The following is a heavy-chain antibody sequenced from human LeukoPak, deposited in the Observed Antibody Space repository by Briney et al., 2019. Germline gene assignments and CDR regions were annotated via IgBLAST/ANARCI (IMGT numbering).Heavy chain of an antibody. V-gene: IGHV1-8*01. CDR2: MNPNSGNT. J-gene: IGHJ6*03. D-gene: IGHD3-22*01. Sequence: ASVKVSCKASGYTFTSYDINWVRQATGQGLEWMGWMNPNSGNTGYAQKFQGRVTMTRNTSISTAYMELSSLRSEDTAEYYCARAEDSSDYDYYYYYYMDVWGKGTTVTVSS. CDR1: GYTFTSYD. CDR3: ARAEDSSDYDYYYYYYMDV.